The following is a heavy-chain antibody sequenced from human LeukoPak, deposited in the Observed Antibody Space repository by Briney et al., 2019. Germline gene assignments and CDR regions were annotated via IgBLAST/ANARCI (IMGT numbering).Heavy chain of an antibody. V-gene: IGHV1-24*01. Sequence: ASVKVSCKVSGYTLTELPIHWVRQAPGKGLQWMGDFDPEDGETIYAQKFQGRVIMTEDTSTDTAYMELSSLTDEDTAVYYCATPSFFGVVISAFRFWGQGTKVTVSS. CDR3: ATPSFFGVVISAFRF. CDR2: FDPEDGET. CDR1: GYTLTELP. D-gene: IGHD3-3*01. J-gene: IGHJ3*01.